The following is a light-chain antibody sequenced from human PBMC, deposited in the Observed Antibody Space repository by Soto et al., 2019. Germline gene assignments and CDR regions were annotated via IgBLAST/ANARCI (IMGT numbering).Light chain of an antibody. V-gene: IGKV3-11*01. CDR1: QSVSSY. CDR3: QQRSNWPLT. J-gene: IGKJ4*01. CDR2: DAS. Sequence: EIVLTQSPATLSLSPGEIATLSCRASQSVSSYLAWYQQKPGQAPRLLIYDASNRATGIPARFGGSGSGTEFTLTISSLEPEDFAVYYCQQRSNWPLTFGGGTKVEIK.